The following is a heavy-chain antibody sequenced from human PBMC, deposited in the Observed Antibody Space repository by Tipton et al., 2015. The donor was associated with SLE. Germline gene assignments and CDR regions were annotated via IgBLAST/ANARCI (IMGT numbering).Heavy chain of an antibody. J-gene: IGHJ4*02. CDR1: GYSGSDYY. CDR3: AREIWAVAGPFDY. CDR2: FHHSGST. Sequence: TLSLTCTVSGYSGSDYYWGWIRLPPGKGLEWIGSFHHSGSTYYNPSLKSRVSISVDTSKNQFSLKLSSVTAADTAVYYCAREIWAVAGPFDYWGQGTLVTVSS. D-gene: IGHD6-19*01. V-gene: IGHV4-38-2*02.